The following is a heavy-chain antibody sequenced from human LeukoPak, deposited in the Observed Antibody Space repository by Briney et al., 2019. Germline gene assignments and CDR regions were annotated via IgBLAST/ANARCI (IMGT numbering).Heavy chain of an antibody. J-gene: IGHJ4*02. V-gene: IGHV4-31*03. Sequence: TLSLTCTVSGGSISSGGYYWSWIRQHPGKGLEWIGYIYYSGSTYYNPSLKSRVTISVDTSKNQFSLKLSSVTAADTAVYYCARFAYCGGHCWYYFDYWGQGSLVTVSS. CDR3: ARFAYCGGHCWYYFDY. D-gene: IGHD2-21*02. CDR1: GGSISSGGYY. CDR2: IYYSGST.